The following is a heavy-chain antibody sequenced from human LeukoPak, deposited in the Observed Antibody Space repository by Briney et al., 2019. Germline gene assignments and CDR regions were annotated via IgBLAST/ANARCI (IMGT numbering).Heavy chain of an antibody. CDR3: AREAITIFGLVRTQTTKGPHRFDP. D-gene: IGHD3-3*01. Sequence: GASVKVSCKASGYTFTSYDINWVRQATGQGLEWMGWMNPNSGNTGYAQKFQGRVTITRNTSISTAYMELSSLRSEDTAVYYCAREAITIFGLVRTQTTKGPHRFDPWGQGTLVTVSS. CDR1: GYTFTSYD. CDR2: MNPNSGNT. J-gene: IGHJ5*02. V-gene: IGHV1-8*03.